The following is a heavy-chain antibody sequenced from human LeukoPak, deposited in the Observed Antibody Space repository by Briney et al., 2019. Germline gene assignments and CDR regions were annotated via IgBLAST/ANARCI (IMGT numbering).Heavy chain of an antibody. CDR1: GFTFSSYG. CDR3: AKASRVHSSSWRGLFDY. D-gene: IGHD6-13*01. Sequence: HPGGSLRLSCAASGFTFSSYGMHWVRQAPGKGLEWVAFIRYDGSNKYYADSVKGRFTISRDNSKNTLYLQMNSLRAEDTAVYYCAKASRVHSSSWRGLFDYWGQGTLVTVSS. CDR2: IRYDGSNK. J-gene: IGHJ4*02. V-gene: IGHV3-30*02.